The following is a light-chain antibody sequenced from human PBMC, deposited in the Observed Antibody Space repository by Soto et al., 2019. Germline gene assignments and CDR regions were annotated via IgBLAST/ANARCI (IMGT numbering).Light chain of an antibody. CDR1: QGIRND. J-gene: IGKJ5*01. Sequence: DIQMTQSPSSLSASVGDRVNITCRASQGIRNDLGWYQQKPGKAPQRLIYTASTLQSGVPSRFSGSGSGTEFTLTISSLQSEDFVVYYCQQYNSWPPITFGQGTRLEIK. V-gene: IGKV1-17*01. CDR2: TAS. CDR3: QQYNSWPPIT.